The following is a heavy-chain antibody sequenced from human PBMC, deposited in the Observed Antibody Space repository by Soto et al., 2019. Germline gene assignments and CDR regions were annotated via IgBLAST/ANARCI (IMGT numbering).Heavy chain of an antibody. CDR2: IYHSGST. Sequence: SETLSLTCAVSGGSISSGGYSWSWIRQPPGKGLEWIGYIYHSGSTYYNPSLKSRVTISVDRSKNQFSLKLSSVTAADTAVYYCARGTTVATSENWFDPWGQGTLVTVSS. J-gene: IGHJ5*02. CDR3: ARGTTVATSENWFDP. D-gene: IGHD4-17*01. CDR1: GGSISSGGYS. V-gene: IGHV4-30-2*01.